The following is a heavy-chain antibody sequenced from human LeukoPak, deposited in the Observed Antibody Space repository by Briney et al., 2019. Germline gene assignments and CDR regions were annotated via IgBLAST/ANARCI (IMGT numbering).Heavy chain of an antibody. CDR2: IYSGGST. CDR3: ARSKIGAFDI. Sequence: GGSLRLSCAASGFTVSSNYMSWVRQAPGRGLEWVSVIYSGGSTSYADSVKGRFTISRDKSKNTLYLQMNSLRAEDTAVYYCARSKIGAFDIWGQGTMVTVSS. V-gene: IGHV3-53*01. CDR1: GFTVSSNY. J-gene: IGHJ3*02.